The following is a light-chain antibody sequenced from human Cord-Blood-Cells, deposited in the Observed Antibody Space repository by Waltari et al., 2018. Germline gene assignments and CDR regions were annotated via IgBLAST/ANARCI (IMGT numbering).Light chain of an antibody. CDR3: MQSIQLPHT. CDR2: EVS. Sequence: DIVMPQKPLSLSVTPGQPTSISSKSSQSLLHSDGKTSLYWYLQKQGKTPQLLIYEVSNRFSGVPDRFSGSVSGTDFTLRISRVEAEDVGVYYCMQSIQLPHTFGQGTRLEIK. CDR1: QSLLHSDGKTS. J-gene: IGKJ5*01. V-gene: IGKV2D-29*01.